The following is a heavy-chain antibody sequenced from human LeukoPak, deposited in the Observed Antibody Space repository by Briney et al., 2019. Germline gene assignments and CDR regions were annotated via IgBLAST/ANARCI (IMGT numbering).Heavy chain of an antibody. CDR2: IYHSGST. CDR3: AWSSGYYRRYFDY. Sequence: PSETLSLTCAVSGGSISSSNWWSWVRQPPGKGLEWIGEIYHSGSTNYNPSLKSRVTISVDKSKNQFSLKLSSVTAADAAVYYCAWSSGYYRRYFDYWGQGTLVTVSS. J-gene: IGHJ4*02. D-gene: IGHD3-22*01. V-gene: IGHV4-4*02. CDR1: GGSISSSNW.